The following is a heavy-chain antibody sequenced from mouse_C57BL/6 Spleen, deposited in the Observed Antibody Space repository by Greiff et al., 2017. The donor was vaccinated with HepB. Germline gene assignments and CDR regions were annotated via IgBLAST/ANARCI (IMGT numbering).Heavy chain of an antibody. J-gene: IGHJ4*01. CDR2: INPSNGGT. Sequence: QVQLQQPGTELVKPGASVKLSCKASGYTFTSYWMHWVKQRPGQGLEWIGNINPSNGGTNYNEKFKSKATLTVDKSSSTAYMQLSSLTSEDSAVYYCAREGEYYYGWDYAMDYWGQGTSVTVSS. D-gene: IGHD1-1*01. CDR3: AREGEYYYGWDYAMDY. CDR1: GYTFTSYW. V-gene: IGHV1-53*01.